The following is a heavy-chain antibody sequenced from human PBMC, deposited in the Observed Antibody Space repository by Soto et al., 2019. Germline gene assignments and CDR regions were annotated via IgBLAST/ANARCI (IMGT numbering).Heavy chain of an antibody. J-gene: IGHJ4*02. V-gene: IGHV1-69*13. Sequence: SVKVSCKASGGTFSSYAISWVRQAPGQGLEWMGGIIPIFGTANYAQKFQGRVTITADESTSTAYMELSSLRSEDTAVYYCARALSYLVVRGVSTYFDYWGQGTLVTVSS. CDR2: IIPIFGTA. CDR1: GGTFSSYA. D-gene: IGHD3-10*01. CDR3: ARALSYLVVRGVSTYFDY.